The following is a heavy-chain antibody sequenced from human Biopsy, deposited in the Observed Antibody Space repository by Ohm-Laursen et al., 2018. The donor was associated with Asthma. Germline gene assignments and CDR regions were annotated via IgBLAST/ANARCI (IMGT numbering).Heavy chain of an antibody. D-gene: IGHD3-3*01. CDR2: GGSYYDGGLK. CDR1: GLTFRSYA. J-gene: IGHJ4*02. V-gene: IGHV3-30-3*01. CDR3: ARDVMEWYLPAFDF. Sequence: SLRLSCTASGLTFRSYAMHWVRQAPGKGLEWVAVGGSYYDGGLKYYADSVNGRFTVSRDDSKNTLYLQMNSLRPDDTAVYYCARDVMEWYLPAFDFWGQGTLVTVSS.